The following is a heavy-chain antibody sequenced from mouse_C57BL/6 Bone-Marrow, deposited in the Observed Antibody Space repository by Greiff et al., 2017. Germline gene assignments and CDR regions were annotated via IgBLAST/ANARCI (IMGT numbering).Heavy chain of an antibody. CDR1: GFSLSTSGMG. V-gene: IGHV8-12*01. Sequence: QVTLKESGPGILQPSQTLSLTCSFSGFSLSTSGMGVSWLRQPSGKGLEWLAHIYWDDDKRYNPFLKSRPTTSKATSRNHVCLKITSVDTAYTATYYCARRVLYPYAVGYWGQGTSVTVSS. D-gene: IGHD2-12*01. CDR3: ARRVLYPYAVGY. J-gene: IGHJ4*01. CDR2: IYWDDDK.